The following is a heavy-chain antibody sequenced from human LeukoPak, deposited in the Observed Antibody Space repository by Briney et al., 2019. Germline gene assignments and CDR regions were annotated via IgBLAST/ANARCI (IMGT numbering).Heavy chain of an antibody. V-gene: IGHV4-34*01. CDR2: INHSGST. Sequence: SETLSLTCALYGGSFSGYYWSWIRQPPGKGREWGGEINHSGSTNYNPSLKSRVTISLDTPKNQFSLKLSSVTAADTAVYYCARAPSRTGTTCCWFDPWGQGTLVTVSS. CDR3: ARAPSRTGTTCCWFDP. CDR1: GGSFSGYY. D-gene: IGHD1-1*01. J-gene: IGHJ5*02.